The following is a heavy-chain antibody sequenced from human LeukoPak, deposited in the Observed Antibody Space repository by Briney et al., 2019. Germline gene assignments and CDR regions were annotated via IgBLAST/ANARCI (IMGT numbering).Heavy chain of an antibody. D-gene: IGHD3-10*01. J-gene: IGHJ4*02. CDR1: GGSISSHY. V-gene: IGHV4-4*07. Sequence: SETLSLTCTVSGGSISSHYWSWIRQPPGKGLEWIGRIYTSGSTNYNPSLKSRVTMSVDTSKNQFSLKLSSVTAADTAVYYCAREGEYYGSGSIDYWGQGTLVTVSS. CDR2: IYTSGST. CDR3: AREGEYYGSGSIDY.